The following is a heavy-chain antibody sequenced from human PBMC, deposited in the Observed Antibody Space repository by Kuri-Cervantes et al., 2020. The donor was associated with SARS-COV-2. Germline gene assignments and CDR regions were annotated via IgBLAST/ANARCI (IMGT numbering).Heavy chain of an antibody. V-gene: IGHV3-7*01. CDR1: GFTFSSYW. CDR3: AREYSSSYYYYYMDV. J-gene: IGHJ6*03. D-gene: IGHD6-6*01. Sequence: GESLKISCAASGFTFSSYWTSWVRQAPGKGLEWVANIKQDGSEKYYVDSVKGRFTISRDNAKNSLYLQMNSLRAEDTAVYYCAREYSSSYYYYYMDVWGKGTTVTVSS. CDR2: IKQDGSEK.